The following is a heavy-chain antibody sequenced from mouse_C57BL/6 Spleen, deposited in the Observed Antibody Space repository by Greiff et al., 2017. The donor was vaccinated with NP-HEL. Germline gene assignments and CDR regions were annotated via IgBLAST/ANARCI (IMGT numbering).Heavy chain of an antibody. CDR2: INPNNGGT. CDR3: AREDYLYAMDY. CDR1: GYTFTDYN. J-gene: IGHJ4*01. D-gene: IGHD2-4*01. Sequence: EVQLQQSGPELVKPGASVKIPCKASGYTFTDYNMDWVKQSHGKSLEWIGDINPNNGGTIYNQKFKGKATLTVDKSSSTAYMELSSLTSEDSAVYYWAREDYLYAMDYWGQGTSVTVSS. V-gene: IGHV1-18*01.